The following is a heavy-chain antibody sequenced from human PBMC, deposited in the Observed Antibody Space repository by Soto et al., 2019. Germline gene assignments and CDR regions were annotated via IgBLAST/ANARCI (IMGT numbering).Heavy chain of an antibody. CDR2: SRNKAKSYTT. Sequence: GGSLRLSCTASGFTLSDHYMDWVRQAPGKGLEWVGRSRNKAKSYTTQYAASVEGRFTISRDDSKNSLYLQMNSLKTGDTAVYYCARALVEAGAYYFDSWAPGALVTVSS. CDR1: GFTLSDHY. D-gene: IGHD6-25*01. V-gene: IGHV3-72*01. J-gene: IGHJ4*02. CDR3: ARALVEAGAYYFDS.